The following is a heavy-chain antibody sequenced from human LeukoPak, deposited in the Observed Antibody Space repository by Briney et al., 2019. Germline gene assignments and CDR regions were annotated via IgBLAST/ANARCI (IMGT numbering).Heavy chain of an antibody. CDR3: AKGNFDWVVGAFDT. J-gene: IGHJ3*02. CDR2: ISSSGITI. Sequence: GGSLRLSCAASGFTFNNYEMNWVRQAPGKGLECVSYISSSGITIYYADSVKGRFTISRDNAKNSLYLQMNSLRAEDTAVYYCAKGNFDWVVGAFDTWGQGTMVTVSS. CDR1: GFTFNNYE. V-gene: IGHV3-48*03. D-gene: IGHD3-9*01.